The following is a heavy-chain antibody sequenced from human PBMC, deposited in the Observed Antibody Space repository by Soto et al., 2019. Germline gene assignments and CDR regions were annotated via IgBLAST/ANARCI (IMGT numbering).Heavy chain of an antibody. J-gene: IGHJ4*02. CDR1: ADSISNYY. Sequence: SETLSLTCTVSADSISNYYWSWIRQPPGKGLEWIGYFSYRGSTNYNPSLKSRVTISVDTSKNQFSLKLSSVTAADTAVYYCARRGSGWDYYFDYWGQGTLVTVSS. V-gene: IGHV4-59*08. D-gene: IGHD6-19*01. CDR3: ARRGSGWDYYFDY. CDR2: FSYRGST.